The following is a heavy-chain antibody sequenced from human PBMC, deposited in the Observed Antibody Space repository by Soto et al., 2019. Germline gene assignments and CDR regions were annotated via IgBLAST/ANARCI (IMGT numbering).Heavy chain of an antibody. CDR2: ITTYNGDT. V-gene: IGHV1-18*04. Sequence: ASVKVSCKASGYSFTGYGINWVRQAPGQGLQWLGRITTYNGDTNYAQNFQGRVTMTTDTSTSTTYMELSSLRSEDTAVYYCARAPGVRNYYFDYWGQGTLVTVSS. J-gene: IGHJ4*02. CDR1: GYSFTGYG. D-gene: IGHD3-10*01. CDR3: ARAPGVRNYYFDY.